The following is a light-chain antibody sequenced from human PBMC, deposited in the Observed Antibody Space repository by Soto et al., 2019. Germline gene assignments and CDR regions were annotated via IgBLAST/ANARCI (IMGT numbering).Light chain of an antibody. V-gene: IGKV1-12*02. CDR3: QQANTFPFT. CDR1: QHISSW. Sequence: DIQMTQSPSSVSASVGDRVTFTCRASQHISSWLAWYQQKPGKAPKLLIAAASILQSGVPSRFSGSGHGTDFTLTISSLQPEDFATYFCQQANTFPFTFGPGTGLEIK. CDR2: AAS. J-gene: IGKJ3*01.